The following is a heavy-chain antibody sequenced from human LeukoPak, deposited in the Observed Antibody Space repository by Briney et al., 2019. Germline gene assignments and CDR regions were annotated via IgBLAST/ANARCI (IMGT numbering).Heavy chain of an antibody. CDR1: GFTFSSYS. V-gene: IGHV1-2*02. Sequence: PGGSLRLSCAASGFTFSSYSMNWVRQAPGQGLEWMGWINPYSGAINYAQKFQGRVTLTRDTSISTAYMELSRLTSGDTAVYYCARDPKSQLLLDYWGQGTLVTVSS. CDR2: INPYSGAI. J-gene: IGHJ4*02. CDR3: ARDPKSQLLLDY. D-gene: IGHD2-2*01.